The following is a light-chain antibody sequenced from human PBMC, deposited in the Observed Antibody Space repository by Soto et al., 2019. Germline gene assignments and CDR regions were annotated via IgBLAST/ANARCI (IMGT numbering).Light chain of an antibody. J-gene: IGKJ2*02. CDR1: PTITTY. V-gene: IGKV1-39*01. CDR3: QQTYNTPRT. CDR2: AAS. Sequence: DIQVTQSPSSLSAFVGDRVTITCRASPTITTYLNWFQQKPGKGPKLLIYAASNLQSWVPSRFCGGVSGTECTLTISRRHPEELATYYCQQTYNTPRTFGHGTQLEI.